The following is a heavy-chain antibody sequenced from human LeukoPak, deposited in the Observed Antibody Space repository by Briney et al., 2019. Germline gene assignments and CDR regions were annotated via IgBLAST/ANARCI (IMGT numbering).Heavy chain of an antibody. V-gene: IGHV3-33*01. CDR2: IWYDGSNK. CDR1: GFTFSSYG. D-gene: IGHD2-15*01. CDR3: ARDVAATFDY. Sequence: GGSLRLSCAASGFTFSSYGMHWVRQAPGKGREWVAVIWYDGSNKYYADSVKGRFTISRDNSKNTLYLQMNSLRAEDTAVYYCARDVAATFDYWGQGTLVTVSS. J-gene: IGHJ4*02.